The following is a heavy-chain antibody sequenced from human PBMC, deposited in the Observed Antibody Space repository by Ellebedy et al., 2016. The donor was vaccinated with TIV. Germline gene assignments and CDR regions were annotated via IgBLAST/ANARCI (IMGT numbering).Heavy chain of an antibody. CDR1: GFTFSSYA. Sequence: GESLKISCAASGFTFSSYAMSWVRQAPGKGLEWVSAISGSGGSTYYADSVKGRFTISRDNSKNTLYLQMNSLRAEDTAVYYCANPWGGGYSGYADYWGQGTLVTVSS. CDR3: ANPWGGGYSGYADY. J-gene: IGHJ4*02. V-gene: IGHV3-23*01. D-gene: IGHD5-12*01. CDR2: ISGSGGST.